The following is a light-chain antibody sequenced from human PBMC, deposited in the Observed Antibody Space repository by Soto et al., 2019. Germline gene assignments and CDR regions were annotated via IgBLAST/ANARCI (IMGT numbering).Light chain of an antibody. Sequence: EIVLTQSPATLSLSPGERATLSCRASQSVSSYLAWYQQKSGQAPRLLIYAASKRATGIPARFSGSGSGTDFTLTISSLEPEDFAVYYCQQRSDWPPITFGQGTRLEIK. CDR1: QSVSSY. CDR2: AAS. J-gene: IGKJ5*01. CDR3: QQRSDWPPIT. V-gene: IGKV3-11*01.